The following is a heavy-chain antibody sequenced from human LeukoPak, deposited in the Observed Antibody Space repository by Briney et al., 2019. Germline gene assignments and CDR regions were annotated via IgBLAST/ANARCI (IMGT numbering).Heavy chain of an antibody. J-gene: IGHJ4*02. CDR3: AVWGVVVAATHSPYFDY. CDR2: MNPNSGNT. D-gene: IGHD2-15*01. Sequence: GASVKVSCKASGYTFTSYDINWVRQATGQGLEWMGWMNPNSGNTGYAQKFQGRVTITRNTSISTAYMELSSLRSEDTAVYYCAVWGVVVAATHSPYFDYWGQGTPVTVSS. CDR1: GYTFTSYD. V-gene: IGHV1-8*03.